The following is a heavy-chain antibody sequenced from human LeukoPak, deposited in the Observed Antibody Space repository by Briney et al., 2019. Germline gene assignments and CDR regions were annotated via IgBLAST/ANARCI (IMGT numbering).Heavy chain of an antibody. CDR2: IITIFGTA. J-gene: IGHJ3*02. CDR3: ARPQCCIDDAFDI. D-gene: IGHD2-8*02. CDR1: GGTFSSYA. V-gene: IGHV1-69*01. Sequence: SSVKVSCKASGGTFSSYAISWVRQAPGQGLEWMGGIITIFGTANYAQKFQGRVTITADESTSTAYMELSSLRSEDTAVYYCARPQCCIDDAFDIWGQGTMVTVSS.